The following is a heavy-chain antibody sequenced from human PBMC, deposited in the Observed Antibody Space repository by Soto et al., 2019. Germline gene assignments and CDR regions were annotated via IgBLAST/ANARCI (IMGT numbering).Heavy chain of an antibody. Sequence: PGGSLRLSCAASGFTFSSYGMHWVRQAPGKGLEWVAVISYDGSNKYYADSVKGRLAISRDNSKNTLYLQMNSLRAEDTAVYYCAKDSYGMDVWGQGTTVTVSS. CDR3: AKDSYGMDV. V-gene: IGHV3-30*18. CDR2: ISYDGSNK. J-gene: IGHJ6*02. CDR1: GFTFSSYG.